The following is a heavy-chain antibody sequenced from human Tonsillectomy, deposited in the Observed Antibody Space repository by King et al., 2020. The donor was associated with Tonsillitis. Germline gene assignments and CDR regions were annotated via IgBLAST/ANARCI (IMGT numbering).Heavy chain of an antibody. J-gene: IGHJ4*02. CDR1: GGSISTYY. CDR3: AGEGVITFLDY. V-gene: IGHV4-4*07. CDR2: IYTSGST. D-gene: IGHD3-22*01. Sequence: VQLQESGPGLVKPSETLSLTCTVSGGSISTYYWSWIRQPAGKGLEWIGRIYTSGSTNSNPSLKSRVTMSVDTSKNQFSLNLSAVTAADTAVYYCAGEGVITFLDYWGQGTLVTVSS.